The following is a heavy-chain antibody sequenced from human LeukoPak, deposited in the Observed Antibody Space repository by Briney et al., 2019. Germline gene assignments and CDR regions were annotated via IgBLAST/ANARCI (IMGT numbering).Heavy chain of an antibody. Sequence: SETLSLTCSGSGVSISSGSYYWSWIRQPAGKGREWIGRIYRTEKTTHNPSLKSRVPMSVATSTIHFYLNLTSVNAADTALYSCARGIWEMATIPYWYFDIWGRGTLVTVSS. CDR3: ARGIWEMATIPYWYFDI. D-gene: IGHD5-24*01. CDR1: GVSISSGSYY. CDR2: IYRTEKT. V-gene: IGHV4-61*02. J-gene: IGHJ2*01.